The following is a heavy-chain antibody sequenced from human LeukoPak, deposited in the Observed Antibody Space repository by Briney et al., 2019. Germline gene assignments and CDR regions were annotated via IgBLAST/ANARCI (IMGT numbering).Heavy chain of an antibody. CDR2: MNVDGSDK. V-gene: IGHV3-7*01. J-gene: IGHJ4*02. CDR1: GFTFSNHW. Sequence: GGSLRLSCGASGFTFSNHWMGWVRQAPENGLEWVAIMNVDGSDKYHLDAVKARFTISRDNAKNTLYLQMNSLSVEDTALYYCTRGNGRGRSDGATWGPGTLVTVSS. D-gene: IGHD5-18*01. CDR3: TRGNGRGRSDGAT.